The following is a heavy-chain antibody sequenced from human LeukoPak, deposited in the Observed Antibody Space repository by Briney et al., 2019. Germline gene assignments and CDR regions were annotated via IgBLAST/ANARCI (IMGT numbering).Heavy chain of an antibody. CDR2: IYTSGST. V-gene: IGHV4-4*07. CDR3: AREEDYYDSSGHSSYFDY. D-gene: IGHD3-22*01. J-gene: IGHJ4*02. Sequence: SETLSLTCTISGGSISSYYWSWIRQPAGKELEWFGHIYTSGSTTYNPSLKSRVTMSVDTSKKQFSLKLRSVTAADTAVYYCAREEDYYDSSGHSSYFDYWGQGTLVTVSS. CDR1: GGSISSYY.